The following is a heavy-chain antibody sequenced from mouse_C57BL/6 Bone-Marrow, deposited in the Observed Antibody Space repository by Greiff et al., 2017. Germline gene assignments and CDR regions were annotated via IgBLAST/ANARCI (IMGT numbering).Heavy chain of an antibody. CDR3: ARSVYGSSYWYFDV. Sequence: QVQLKESGAELVKPGASVQMSCKASGYTFTSYWITWVKQRPGQGLEWIGDIYPGSGSTNYNEKFKSKATLTVDTSSSTAYMQLSSLTSEDSAVYYCARSVYGSSYWYFDVWGTGTTVTVSS. CDR2: IYPGSGST. D-gene: IGHD1-1*01. V-gene: IGHV1-55*01. J-gene: IGHJ1*03. CDR1: GYTFTSYW.